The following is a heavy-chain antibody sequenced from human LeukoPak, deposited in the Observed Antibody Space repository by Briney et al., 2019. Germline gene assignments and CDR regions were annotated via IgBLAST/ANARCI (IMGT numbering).Heavy chain of an antibody. D-gene: IGHD3-10*01. Sequence: GESLKISCKGSGYSFTSYWIGWVRQMPGKGLEWMGIIYPGDSDTRYSPSFQGQVTISADKSISTVYLQWSSLKASDTAMYYCARAHGSGSYYNQLPAYYMDVWGKGTTVTVSS. V-gene: IGHV5-51*01. CDR2: IYPGDSDT. J-gene: IGHJ6*03. CDR1: GYSFTSYW. CDR3: ARAHGSGSYYNQLPAYYMDV.